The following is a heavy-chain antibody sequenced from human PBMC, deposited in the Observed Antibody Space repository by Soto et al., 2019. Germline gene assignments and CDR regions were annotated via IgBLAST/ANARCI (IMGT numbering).Heavy chain of an antibody. D-gene: IGHD6-13*01. CDR2: ISYDGSNK. CDR1: GFTFSSYE. Sequence: GGSLRLSCAAPGFTFSSYEMNWVRQAPGKGLEWVAVISYDGSNKYYADSVKGRFTISRDNSKNTLYLQMNSLRAEDTAVYYCARAYGRRQQRTYYYYYGMDVWGQGTTVTVSS. CDR3: ARAYGRRQQRTYYYYYGMDV. J-gene: IGHJ6*02. V-gene: IGHV3-30-3*01.